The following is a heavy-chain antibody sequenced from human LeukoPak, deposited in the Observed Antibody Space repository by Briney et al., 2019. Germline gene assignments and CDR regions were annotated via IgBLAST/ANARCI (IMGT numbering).Heavy chain of an antibody. D-gene: IGHD2-2*01. CDR3: AKTYCSTTRCLSWGNDY. CDR2: ISGSGTNT. V-gene: IGHV3-23*01. Sequence: PGESLRLSCAASGFTFSIYAMSWVRQAPGKGLEWVSSISGSGTNTYYADSVKGRFTISRDTSRNTLYLQMSSLGAEDTAIYYCAKTYCSTTRCLSWGNDYWGQGTLVTVSS. J-gene: IGHJ4*02. CDR1: GFTFSIYA.